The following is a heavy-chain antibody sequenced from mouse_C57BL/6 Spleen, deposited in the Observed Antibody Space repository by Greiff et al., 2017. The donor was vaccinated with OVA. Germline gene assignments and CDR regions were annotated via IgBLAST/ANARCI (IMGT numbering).Heavy chain of an antibody. D-gene: IGHD3-2*02. V-gene: IGHV1-64*01. CDR3: ARQGAQARAMDY. CDR2: IHPNSGST. CDR1: GYTFTSYW. J-gene: IGHJ4*01. Sequence: QVQLQQPGAELVKPGASVKLSCKASGYTFTSYWMHWVKQRPGQGLEWIGMIHPNSGSTNYNEKFKSKATLTADKSSSTAYMQLSSLTSEDSAVDTRARQGAQARAMDYWGQGTSVTVSS.